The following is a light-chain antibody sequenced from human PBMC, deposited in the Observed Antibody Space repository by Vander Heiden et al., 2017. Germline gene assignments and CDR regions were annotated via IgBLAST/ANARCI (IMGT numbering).Light chain of an antibody. V-gene: IGLV3-25*03. J-gene: IGLJ2*01. CDR1: ALPKKY. Sequence: SYELTQPPSVSVSPGQTARITCSGEALPKKYAFWYQQKPGQAPVLVMYKDSERSSGIPDRFSGSSSGTTVTLTISGVQAEDEADYYCQSADSSGADVVFGGGTKLTVL. CDR2: KDS. CDR3: QSADSSGADVV.